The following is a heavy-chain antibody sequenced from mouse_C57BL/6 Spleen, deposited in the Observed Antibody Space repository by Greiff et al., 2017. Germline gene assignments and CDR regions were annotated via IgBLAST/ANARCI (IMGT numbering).Heavy chain of an antibody. J-gene: IGHJ2*01. D-gene: IGHD2-4*01. V-gene: IGHV3-6*01. CDR1: GYSITSGYY. Sequence: EVQRVESGPGLVKPSQSLSLTCSVTGYSITSGYYWNWIRQFPGNKLEWMGYISYDGSNNYNPSLKNRISITRDPSKNQFFLKLTSVPTEDTATYYCARGDYDGYYFDYWGQGTTLTVSS. CDR2: ISYDGSN. CDR3: ARGDYDGYYFDY.